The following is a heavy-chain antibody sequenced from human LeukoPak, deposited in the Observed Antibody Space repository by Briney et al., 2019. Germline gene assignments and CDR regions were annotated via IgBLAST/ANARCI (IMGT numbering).Heavy chain of an antibody. CDR3: ASGSYGSGFYYLYYMDV. J-gene: IGHJ6*03. CDR1: GFTFSTYW. Sequence: GGSLRLSCTAFGFTFSTYWMSWVRQAPGKGLAWVANIKQDGSEKYYVDSVKGRFTISRDNAKNSVSLQMNSLRAEDTAVYYCASGSYGSGFYYLYYMDVWGKGTTVTVSS. CDR2: IKQDGSEK. V-gene: IGHV3-7*01. D-gene: IGHD3-10*01.